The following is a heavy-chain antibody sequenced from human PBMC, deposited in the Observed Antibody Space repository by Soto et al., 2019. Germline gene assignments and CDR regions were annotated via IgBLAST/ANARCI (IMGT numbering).Heavy chain of an antibody. D-gene: IGHD5-12*01. J-gene: IGHJ4*02. V-gene: IGHV4-59*01. Sequence: PSETLSLTCTVSGGSISSYYWSWIRQPPGKGLEFIGYLYYTGSINYNPSFKSRVTISLDTSKNQFSLKLSSVTAADTAVYYCARDLGDGYHFDYWGQGTLVTVSS. CDR2: LYYTGSI. CDR1: GGSISSYY. CDR3: ARDLGDGYHFDY.